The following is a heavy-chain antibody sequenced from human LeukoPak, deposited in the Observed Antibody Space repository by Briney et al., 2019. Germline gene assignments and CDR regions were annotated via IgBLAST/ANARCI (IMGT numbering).Heavy chain of an antibody. Sequence: ASVTVSFTASAYTFQTYDITWVRQAPGQGLEWMGWISTYNGNTNYAQKLQGRVAMTTDTSTSTAYMEMRSLRSDDTAVYYCARDRAADYGSGTYPDYWGQGTLVTVSS. CDR2: ISTYNGNT. CDR3: ARDRAADYGSGTYPDY. J-gene: IGHJ4*02. CDR1: AYTFQTYD. V-gene: IGHV1-18*01. D-gene: IGHD3-10*01.